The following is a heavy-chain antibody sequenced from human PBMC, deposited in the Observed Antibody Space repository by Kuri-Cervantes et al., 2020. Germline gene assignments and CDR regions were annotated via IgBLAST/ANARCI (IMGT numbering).Heavy chain of an antibody. CDR2: IYYSGST. CDR3: ASMAEQSYYFDY. CDR1: GGSISSSSYY. D-gene: IGHD1/OR15-1a*01. V-gene: IGHV4-39*07. J-gene: IGHJ4*02. Sequence: ESLKISCAVSGGSISSSSYYWGWIRQPPGKGLEWIGSIYYSGSTYYNPSLKSRVTISVDTSKNQFSLKLSSVTAADTAVYYCASMAEQSYYFDYWGQGTLVTVSS.